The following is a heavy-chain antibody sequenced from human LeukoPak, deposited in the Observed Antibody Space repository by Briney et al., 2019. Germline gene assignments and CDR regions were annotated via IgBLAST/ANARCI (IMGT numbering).Heavy chain of an antibody. CDR2: INSSSSYI. Sequence: GGCLRLSCAASRFTSSIYIMNWVRQAPGKGLEWVSSINSSSSYIYNTDSVKGRFTTSRDKTKNSLYLQMNSLRAEDTAVYYCARDRYSGYDYGLIHWFDPWGQGTLVTVSS. CDR1: RFTSSIYI. CDR3: ARDRYSGYDYGLIHWFDP. V-gene: IGHV3-21*01. D-gene: IGHD5-12*01. J-gene: IGHJ5*02.